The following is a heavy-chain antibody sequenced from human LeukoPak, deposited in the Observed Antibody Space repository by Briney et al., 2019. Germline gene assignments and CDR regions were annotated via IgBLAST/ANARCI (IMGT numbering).Heavy chain of an antibody. V-gene: IGHV3-7*01. CDR1: GSTFNNYW. CDR3: ARTPDGADY. D-gene: IGHD3-10*01. Sequence: PGGSLRLSCAASGSTFNNYWMTWFRQAPGKGLEWVANIKQDGTEIFYVDSVRGRFIISRDNAENSLYLQMSSLRVEDTAVYYCARTPDGADYWGQGTLVTVSS. CDR2: IKQDGTEI. J-gene: IGHJ4*02.